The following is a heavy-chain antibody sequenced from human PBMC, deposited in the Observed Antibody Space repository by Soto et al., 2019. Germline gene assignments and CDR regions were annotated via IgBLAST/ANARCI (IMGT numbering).Heavy chain of an antibody. J-gene: IGHJ5*02. Sequence: SETLSLTCTVSGGSISSSSYYWGWIRQPPGKGLEWIGSIYYSGSTYYNPSLKSRVTISVDTSKNQFSLKLSSVTAADTAVYYCARRADYYGSGSYYNNWFDPWGQGTLVTVSS. D-gene: IGHD3-10*01. CDR2: IYYSGST. CDR1: GGSISSSSYY. CDR3: ARRADYYGSGSYYNNWFDP. V-gene: IGHV4-39*01.